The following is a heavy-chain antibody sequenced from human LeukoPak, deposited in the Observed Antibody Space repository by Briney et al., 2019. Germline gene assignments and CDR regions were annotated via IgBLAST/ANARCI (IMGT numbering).Heavy chain of an antibody. D-gene: IGHD6-13*01. CDR2: ISFGSDSI. J-gene: IGHJ4*02. CDR1: GFTFSSYG. V-gene: IGHV3-21*01. Sequence: GGSLRLSCAASGFTFSSYGMRWVRQAPGKGLEWVSSISFGSDSIYYADSVKGRFTISRDNAKNSLYLQMNSLRAEDTAVYYCARAWEQQLSTDFDFWGQGTLVTVSS. CDR3: ARAWEQQLSTDFDF.